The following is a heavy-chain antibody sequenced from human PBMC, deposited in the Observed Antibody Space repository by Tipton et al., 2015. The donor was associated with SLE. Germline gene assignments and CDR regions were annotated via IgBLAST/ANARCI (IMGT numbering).Heavy chain of an antibody. V-gene: IGHV4-4*07. CDR2: IYTSGST. CDR3: ASGSFFDL. CDR1: GGSISSYY. Sequence: LRLSCTVSGGSISSYYWSWIRQPPGKGLEWIGRIYTSGSTNYNPSLKSRVTISVDTSKNQFSLKLSSVTAADTAVYYCASGSFFDLWGRGTLVTVSS. J-gene: IGHJ2*01.